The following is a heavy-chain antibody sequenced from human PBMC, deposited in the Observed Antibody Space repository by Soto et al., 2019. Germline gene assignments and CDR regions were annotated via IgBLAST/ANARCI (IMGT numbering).Heavy chain of an antibody. Sequence: ASVKVSCKASGYTFSDYYMHWVRQAPGQGLEWMGWINPDSGGTNYAERFQGRVTMTRDTSISTAYMELRRLISDDTAVYYCARRYCSGGSCYPDYWGQGTLVTVS. CDR2: INPDSGGT. V-gene: IGHV1-2*02. CDR1: GYTFSDYY. CDR3: ARRYCSGGSCYPDY. D-gene: IGHD2-15*01. J-gene: IGHJ4*02.